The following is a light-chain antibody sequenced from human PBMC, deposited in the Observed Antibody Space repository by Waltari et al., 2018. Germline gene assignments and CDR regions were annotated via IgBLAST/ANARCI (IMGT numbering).Light chain of an antibody. V-gene: IGLV1-40*01. CDR1: WSNIGAGYD. CDR2: GVN. CDR3: QSYDTSLGVV. Sequence: QSVLTQPPSVSGAPGQRVTISCTGSWSNIGAGYDVPWYQPLPGKAPTLLVYGVNTRPPGVPDRFFGSKSGTSASLAIPGLQPEDEADYYCQSYDTSLGVVFGGGTKLTVL. J-gene: IGLJ2*01.